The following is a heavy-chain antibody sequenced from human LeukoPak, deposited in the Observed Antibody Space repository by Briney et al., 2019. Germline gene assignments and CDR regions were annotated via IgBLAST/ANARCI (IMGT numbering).Heavy chain of an antibody. CDR3: ASNRVAQRLAYRYYYYYMDV. CDR1: GGSFSGYY. V-gene: IGHV4-34*01. J-gene: IGHJ6*03. Sequence: PSETLSLTCAVYGGSFSGYYWSWIRQPPGKGLEWIGEINHSGSTNYNPSLKSRVTISVDTSKNQFSLKLSSVTAADTAVYYCASNRVAQRLAYRYYYYYMDVWGKGTTVTVSS. CDR2: INHSGST. D-gene: IGHD6-25*01.